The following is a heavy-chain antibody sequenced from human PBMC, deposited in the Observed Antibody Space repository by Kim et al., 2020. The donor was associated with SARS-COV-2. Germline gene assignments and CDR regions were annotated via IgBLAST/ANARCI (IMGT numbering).Heavy chain of an antibody. J-gene: IGHJ4*02. D-gene: IGHD3-10*01. CDR3: ARGDSAGYYGGFVDY. CDR2: LYSGGQA. Sequence: GGSLRLSCAASGFPVNINYMTWIRQTPGKGLEWVSLLYSGGQAFYADSVKGRFTISRDSSKNTLYLQMDNLRVDDTAVYYCARGDSAGYYGGFVDYWGQGTLVTVSS. CDR1: GFPVNINY. V-gene: IGHV3-66*02.